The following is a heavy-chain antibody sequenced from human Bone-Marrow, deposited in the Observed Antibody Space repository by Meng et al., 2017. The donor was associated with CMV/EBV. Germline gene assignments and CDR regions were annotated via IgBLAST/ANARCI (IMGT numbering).Heavy chain of an antibody. J-gene: IGHJ6*02. CDR3: ARLRGSGSYYKNTHYYYYGMDV. V-gene: IGHV5-51*01. D-gene: IGHD3-10*01. Sequence: GESLKISCKGSGYSFTSYWIGWVRQMPGKGLEWMGIIYPGDSDTRYSPSFQGQVTISADKSISTAYLQWSSLKASDTAMYYCARLRGSGSYYKNTHYYYYGMDVWGQGTTVTASS. CDR2: IYPGDSDT. CDR1: GYSFTSYW.